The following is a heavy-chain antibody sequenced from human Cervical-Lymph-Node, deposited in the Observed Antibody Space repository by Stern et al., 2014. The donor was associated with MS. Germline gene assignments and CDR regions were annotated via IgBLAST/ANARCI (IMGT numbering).Heavy chain of an antibody. Sequence: EVQLVESGAEVKKPGESLKISCKGSGYSFTKYWIGWVRQMPGKGLEWMGIIYPDDSDTRYSPSFQGRVTMSVDKSINTAYLQWSSLKASDTAMYYCATPNIAARPTPFGNWGQGTLVTVSS. CDR1: GYSFTKYW. V-gene: IGHV5-51*03. CDR3: ATPNIAARPTPFGN. J-gene: IGHJ4*02. D-gene: IGHD6-6*01. CDR2: IYPDDSDT.